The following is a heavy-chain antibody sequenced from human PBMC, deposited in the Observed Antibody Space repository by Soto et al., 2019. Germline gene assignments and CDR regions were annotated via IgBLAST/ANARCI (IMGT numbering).Heavy chain of an antibody. V-gene: IGHV1-8*01. CDR3: ARARHTHYSSSWYGFDY. Sequence: QVQLVQSGAEVKKPGASVKVSCKASGYTFTSYDINWVRQATGQGLEWMGWMNPNSGNTGYAQKFQGRVDMTRNTSISTAYMELSSLRSEDTAVYYCARARHTHYSSSWYGFDYWGQGTLVTVSS. D-gene: IGHD6-13*01. CDR1: GYTFTSYD. J-gene: IGHJ4*02. CDR2: MNPNSGNT.